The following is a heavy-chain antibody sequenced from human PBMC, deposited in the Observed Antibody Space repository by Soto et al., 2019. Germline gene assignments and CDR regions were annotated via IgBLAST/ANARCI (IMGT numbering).Heavy chain of an antibody. CDR1: GFTFSSYW. Sequence: WGSLRLSCAASGFTFSSYWMSWVRQAPGKGLEWVANIKQDGSEKYYVDSVKGRFTISRDNAKNSLYLQMNSLRAEDTAVYYCARTIQKSGYNGSGSYYDAFDIWGQGTMVTVSS. CDR2: IKQDGSEK. J-gene: IGHJ3*02. CDR3: ARTIQKSGYNGSGSYYDAFDI. D-gene: IGHD3-10*01. V-gene: IGHV3-7*01.